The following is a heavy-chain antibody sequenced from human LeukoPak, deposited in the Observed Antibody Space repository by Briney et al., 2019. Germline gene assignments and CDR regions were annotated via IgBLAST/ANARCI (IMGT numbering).Heavy chain of an antibody. V-gene: IGHV3-23*01. CDR3: AKDPERDFDY. CDR2: ISGSGGST. CDR1: GFTFSSYG. Sequence: PGGSLRLSCAASGFTFSSYGMHWVRQAPGKGLEWVSAISGSGGSTYYADSVKGRFTISRDNSKNTLYLQMNSLRAEDTAVYYCAKDPERDFDYWGQGTLVTVSS. J-gene: IGHJ4*02.